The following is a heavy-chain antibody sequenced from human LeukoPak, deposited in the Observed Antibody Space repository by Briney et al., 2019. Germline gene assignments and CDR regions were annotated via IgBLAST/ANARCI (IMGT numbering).Heavy chain of an antibody. CDR2: INPYSGGT. V-gene: IGHV1-18*01. CDR3: ARWGLVAPGTYYYYYMDV. Sequence: ASVKVSCKASGYTFTNYGVTWVRQAPGQGLEWTGWINPYSGGTHYAQNLQDRLTMTTDTSTSMAFMELRSLRPDDTAVYFCARWGLVAPGTYYYYYMDVWGRGTTVTVSS. J-gene: IGHJ6*03. D-gene: IGHD2-2*01. CDR1: GYTFTNYG.